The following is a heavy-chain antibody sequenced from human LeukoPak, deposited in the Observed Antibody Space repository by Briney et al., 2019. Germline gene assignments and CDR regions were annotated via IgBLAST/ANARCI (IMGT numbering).Heavy chain of an antibody. J-gene: IGHJ4*02. V-gene: IGHV4-39*01. CDR1: GDSISSSFYY. D-gene: IGHD3-22*01. Sequence: PSGTLSLTCTVSGDSISSSFYYWGWIRQPPGKGLEWIGSIYYSGSTYYNPSLKSRVSISVDTSKNQFSLKMTSVTAADTALYHCARHGYYYHTSGYFGFWGQGTLVTVSS. CDR2: IYYSGST. CDR3: ARHGYYYHTSGYFGF.